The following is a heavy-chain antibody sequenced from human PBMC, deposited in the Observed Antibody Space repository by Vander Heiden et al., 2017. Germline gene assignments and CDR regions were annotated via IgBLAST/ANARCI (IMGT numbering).Heavy chain of an antibody. CDR2: INHSGST. CDR1: GGSFSGYY. D-gene: IGHD5-18*01. Sequence: QVQLQQWGAGLLKPSETLSLTCAVYGGSFSGYYWSWIRQPPGKGLEWIGEINHSGSTNYNPSLKSRVTISVDTSKNQFSLKLSSVTAADTAVYYCARGPLGYSYGYDYFDYWGQGTLVTVSS. CDR3: ARGPLGYSYGYDYFDY. V-gene: IGHV4-34*01. J-gene: IGHJ4*02.